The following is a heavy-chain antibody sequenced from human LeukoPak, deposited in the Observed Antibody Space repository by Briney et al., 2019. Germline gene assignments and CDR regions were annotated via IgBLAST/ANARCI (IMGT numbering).Heavy chain of an antibody. V-gene: IGHV3-15*01. Sequence: PGGSLRLSCVASEFTFSNAWMSWVRQAPGKGLEWVGRIKSKTDGGTTDYAAPVKGRFTISRDDSKNTLYLQMNSLKTEDTAVYYCTTDLKVDYDILTGYYLNDYWGQGTLVTVSS. CDR2: IKSKTDGGTT. CDR3: TTDLKVDYDILTGYYLNDY. J-gene: IGHJ4*02. D-gene: IGHD3-9*01. CDR1: EFTFSNAW.